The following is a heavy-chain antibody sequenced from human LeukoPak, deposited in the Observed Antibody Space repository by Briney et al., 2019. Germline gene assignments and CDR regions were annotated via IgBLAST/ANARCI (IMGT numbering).Heavy chain of an antibody. CDR2: IYYTGST. V-gene: IGHV4-39*07. CDR1: GGSISSYY. J-gene: IGHJ6*03. CDR3: ARDGSSSWYTGLYYYMDV. D-gene: IGHD6-13*01. Sequence: MASDTLSLICTVSGGSISSYYWGWTRHPPGRGLECTASIYYTGSTYYNPSLESRLTISLDTSKNQFSLKLSSVTAADTAVYYCARDGSSSWYTGLYYYMDVWGKGTTVTISS.